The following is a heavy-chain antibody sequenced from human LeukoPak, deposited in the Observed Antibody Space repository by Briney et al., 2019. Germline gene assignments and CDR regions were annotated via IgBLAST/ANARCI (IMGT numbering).Heavy chain of an antibody. D-gene: IGHD3-10*01. Sequence: GGSLRLSCAASGFTFSSYGMHWVRQAPGKGLEWVSDISGSGGTAYYADSVKGRFTISRDNSKNTLYLQMNSLRAEDTAVYYCAKDSGSGSYFIYGMDVWGQGTTVTVSS. CDR3: AKDSGSGSYFIYGMDV. CDR1: GFTFSSYG. CDR2: ISGSGGTA. J-gene: IGHJ6*02. V-gene: IGHV3-23*01.